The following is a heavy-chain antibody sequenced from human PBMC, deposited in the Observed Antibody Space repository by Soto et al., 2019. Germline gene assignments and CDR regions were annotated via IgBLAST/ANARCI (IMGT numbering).Heavy chain of an antibody. CDR3: AGDHWEVRAAAPYNWLDP. CDR2: ISAYNGNT. CDR1: GYTFTSYG. D-gene: IGHD2-2*01. V-gene: IGHV1-18*01. J-gene: IGHJ5*02. Sequence: QVQLVQSGAELKKPGASVKVSCKASGYTFTSYGISWVRQAPGQGLEWMGWISAYNGNTNYAQKLQGRVTMTTDTSTSTAYMELRSLRSDDTAVYYCAGDHWEVRAAAPYNWLDPWGQGTLVTVSS.